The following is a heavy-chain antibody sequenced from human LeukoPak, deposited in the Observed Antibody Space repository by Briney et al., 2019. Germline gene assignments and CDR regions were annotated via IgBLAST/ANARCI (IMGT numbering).Heavy chain of an antibody. D-gene: IGHD3-22*01. CDR2: INPNSGGT. CDR3: ARSPVEYYYDSSGTNAFDI. J-gene: IGHJ3*02. CDR1: GYTFTGYY. Sequence: ASVKVSCKASGYTFTGYYMHWVRQAPGQGLEWMGWINPNSGGTNCAQKFQGRVTVTRDTSISTAYMELSRLRSDDTAVYYCARSPVEYYYDSSGTNAFDIWGQGTMVTVSS. V-gene: IGHV1-2*02.